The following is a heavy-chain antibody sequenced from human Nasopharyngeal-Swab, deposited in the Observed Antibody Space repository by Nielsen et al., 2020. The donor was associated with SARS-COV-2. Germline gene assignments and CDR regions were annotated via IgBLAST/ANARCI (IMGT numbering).Heavy chain of an antibody. V-gene: IGHV3-48*04. J-gene: IGHJ6*03. D-gene: IGHD3-10*01. CDR2: ISSGTSTI. CDR3: AGAPSPNSFYYFMDV. Sequence: GGSLRLSCAASGFTFDDFGMNWVRQAPGKGLEWLSYISSGTSTIYYADSVKGRFTISRDNAKNSLYLQMDSLRAEDTAVYYCAGAPSPNSFYYFMDVWGKGTTVTVSS. CDR1: GFTFDDFG.